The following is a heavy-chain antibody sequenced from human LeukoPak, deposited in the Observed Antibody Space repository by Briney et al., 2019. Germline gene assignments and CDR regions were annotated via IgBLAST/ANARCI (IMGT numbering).Heavy chain of an antibody. CDR2: IKEDGSEI. V-gene: IGHV3-7*01. Sequence: GGSLRLSCAASGFTFSDYWMSWVRQAPGKGLEWVANIKEDGSEISYVHSVKGRFTISRDNARNSLYLQMNGLRDEDTAVYSCAREKYVAGEFFQHWGQGTLVTVSS. J-gene: IGHJ1*01. CDR3: AREKYVAGEFFQH. D-gene: IGHD6-13*01. CDR1: GFTFSDYW.